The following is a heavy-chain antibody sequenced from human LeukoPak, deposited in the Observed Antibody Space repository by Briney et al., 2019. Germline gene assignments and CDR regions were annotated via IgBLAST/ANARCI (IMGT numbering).Heavy chain of an antibody. D-gene: IGHD3-10*01. CDR2: ISGSGGST. V-gene: IGHV3-23*01. Sequence: GGSLRLSCAASGITFSSYAMSWGREAPGEGLEWVSGISGSGGSTYYADSVKGRFTTSRDNSKNTMYLPKNRLRAEDTAVYYCAKSGSQRPDYWGQGTLVTVSA. J-gene: IGHJ4*02. CDR1: GITFSSYA. CDR3: AKSGSQRPDY.